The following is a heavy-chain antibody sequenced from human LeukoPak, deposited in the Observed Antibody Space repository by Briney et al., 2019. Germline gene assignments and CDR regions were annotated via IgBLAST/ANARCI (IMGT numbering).Heavy chain of an antibody. CDR1: GFTFDDYG. D-gene: IGHD2-8*01. CDR3: ARDLSVLASPYYYYYMDV. CDR2: INWNGGST. J-gene: IGHJ6*03. V-gene: IGHV3-20*04. Sequence: RPGGSLRLSCAASGFTFDDYGMSWVRQAPGKGLEWVSGINWNGGSTGYADSVKGRFTISRDNAKDSLYLQMNSLRAEDTALYYCARDLSVLASPYYYYYMDVWGKGTTVTVSS.